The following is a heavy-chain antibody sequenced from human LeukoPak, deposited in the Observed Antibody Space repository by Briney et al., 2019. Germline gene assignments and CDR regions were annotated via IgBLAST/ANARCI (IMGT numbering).Heavy chain of an antibody. CDR2: ISGSGNAK. CDR1: GFSFSRYS. V-gene: IGHV3-48*01. Sequence: PGGSLRLSCAASGFSFSRYSMNWVRQAPGKGLEWVSYISGSGNAKHYTDSVKGRFTISRDNAKNALYLQMNSLRAEDTAVYFCARDYVYAFDYWGQGTLVTVSS. D-gene: IGHD2/OR15-2a*01. CDR3: ARDYVYAFDY. J-gene: IGHJ4*02.